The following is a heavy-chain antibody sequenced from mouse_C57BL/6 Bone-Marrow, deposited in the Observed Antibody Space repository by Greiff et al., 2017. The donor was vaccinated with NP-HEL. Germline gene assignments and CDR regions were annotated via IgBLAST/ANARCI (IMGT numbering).Heavy chain of an antibody. Sequence: QVTLKVSGPGILQPSQTLSLTCSFSGFSLSTFGMGVGWIRQPSGKGLEWLAHIWWDDDKYYNPALKSRLTISKDTSKNQVFLKIANVDTADTAPYYSVFITTVLYRYFDVWGTGTTVTVSS. CDR1: GFSLSTFGMG. J-gene: IGHJ1*03. V-gene: IGHV8-8*01. CDR3: VFITTVLYRYFDV. CDR2: IWWDDDK. D-gene: IGHD1-1*01.